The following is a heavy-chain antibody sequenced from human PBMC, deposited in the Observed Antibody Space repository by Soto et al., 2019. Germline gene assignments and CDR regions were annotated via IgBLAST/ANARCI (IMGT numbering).Heavy chain of an antibody. CDR1: GFTFSSYA. CDR3: ANWARSYDFWSGYYPVHYYYYMDV. CDR2: ISGSGGST. V-gene: IGHV3-23*01. Sequence: GGSLRLSCAASGFTFSSYAMSWVRQAPGKGLEWVSAISGSGGSTYYADSVKGRFTISRDNSKNTLYLQMNSLRAEDTAVYYCANWARSYDFWSGYYPVHYYYYMDVWGKGTTVTVSS. J-gene: IGHJ6*03. D-gene: IGHD3-3*01.